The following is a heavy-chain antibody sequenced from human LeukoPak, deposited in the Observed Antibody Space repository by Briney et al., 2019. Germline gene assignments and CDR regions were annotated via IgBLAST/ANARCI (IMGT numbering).Heavy chain of an antibody. CDR1: GFTFRNYA. J-gene: IGHJ4*02. CDR3: AKDLGRYRNNYFDY. D-gene: IGHD1-26*01. V-gene: IGHV3-23*01. Sequence: GGSLRLSCAASGFTFRNYAMSWVRQAPEKGLEWVATISGSGGGTYYADSVKGRFTISRDDSKNTLYLQMNSLRAEDTAVYYCAKDLGRYRNNYFDYWGQGTLVTVSS. CDR2: ISGSGGGT.